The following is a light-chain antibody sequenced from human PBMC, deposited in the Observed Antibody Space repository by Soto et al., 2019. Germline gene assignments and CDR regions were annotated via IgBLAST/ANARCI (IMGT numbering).Light chain of an antibody. CDR1: QSVSSY. V-gene: IGKV3-11*01. Sequence: EIVLTQSPATLSLSPGERATLSCRASQSVSSYLAWYQQKPGQAPRLLIYDASNRATGIPARFSGSGSGTDFTITISRLEPVDFAFYYGQHHSNWSFGGGTKVEIK. J-gene: IGKJ4*01. CDR2: DAS. CDR3: QHHSNWS.